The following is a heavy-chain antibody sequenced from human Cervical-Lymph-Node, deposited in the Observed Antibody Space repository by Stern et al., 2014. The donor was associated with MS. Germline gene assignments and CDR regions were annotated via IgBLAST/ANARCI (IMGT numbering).Heavy chain of an antibody. D-gene: IGHD3-3*01. CDR3: ARNRLRFGGPSSRRGSGMDV. CDR2: IIPMFGTP. V-gene: IGHV1-69*01. CDR1: GGTFSTNA. J-gene: IGHJ6*02. Sequence: VQLVESGAEVKKPGSSVTVSCKTSGGTFSTNALSWVRQAPGQGLEWVGGIIPMFGTPFYAPDFQGRVTITADESTSTVYMEVTSLRYDDTAVYFCARNRLRFGGPSSRRGSGMDVWGQGTRVTVSS.